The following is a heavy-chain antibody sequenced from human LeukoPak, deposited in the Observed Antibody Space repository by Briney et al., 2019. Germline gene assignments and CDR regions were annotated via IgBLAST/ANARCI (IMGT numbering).Heavy chain of an antibody. V-gene: IGHV3-53*01. CDR1: GFTVSSNY. CDR3: ARDCSSTSCSDAFDI. J-gene: IGHJ3*02. CDR2: IYSGGST. D-gene: IGHD2-2*01. Sequence: GGSLRLSCAASGFTVSSNYMSWVRQAPGKGLEWVSVIYSGGSTYYADSVKGRFTISRDNSKNTLYLQINSLRAEDTAVYYCARDCSSTSCSDAFDIWGQGTMVTVSS.